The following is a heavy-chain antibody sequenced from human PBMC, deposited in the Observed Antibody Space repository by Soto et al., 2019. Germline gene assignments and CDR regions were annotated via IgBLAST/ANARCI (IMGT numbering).Heavy chain of an antibody. V-gene: IGHV1-2*04. CDR2: INPKSGGT. CDR1: GYSFTDYH. D-gene: IGHD3-16*02. Sequence: ASVKVSCKASGYSFTDYHIHWVRQAPGQGLEWLGRINPKSGGTSTAQKFQGWVTMTRDRSISTVYMELTRLRSDDKAVYFCARSSGGVFGIIIEGSNWLAPWGQGSLVTVSS. CDR3: ARSSGGVFGIIIEGSNWLAP. J-gene: IGHJ5*02.